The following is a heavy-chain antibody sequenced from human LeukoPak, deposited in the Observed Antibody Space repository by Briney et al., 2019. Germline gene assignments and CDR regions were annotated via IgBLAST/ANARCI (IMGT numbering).Heavy chain of an antibody. V-gene: IGHV3-30*18. CDR1: GFTVTSYG. Sequence: GGSLRLSCAASGFTVTSYGMHWVRQAPGKGLEWVAVISYDGSDKSYADSVKGRFNISRYNSKNTLYLQMNSLRAEDTAVYYCAKDLVGSSWSHGFDYWGQGTLVTVSS. D-gene: IGHD6-13*01. J-gene: IGHJ4*02. CDR3: AKDLVGSSWSHGFDY. CDR2: ISYDGSDK.